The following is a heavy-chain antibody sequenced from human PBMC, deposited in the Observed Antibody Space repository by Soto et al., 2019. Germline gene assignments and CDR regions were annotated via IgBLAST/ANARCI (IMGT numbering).Heavy chain of an antibody. CDR3: AKDRDSSGYMAPDDAFDI. J-gene: IGHJ3*02. CDR2: ISGSGGST. D-gene: IGHD3-22*01. CDR1: GFTFSSYA. V-gene: IGHV3-23*01. Sequence: AGGSLRLSCAASGFTFSSYAMSWVRQAPGKGLEWVSAISGSGGSTYYADSVKGRFTISRDNSKNTLYLQMNSLRAEDTAVYYCAKDRDSSGYMAPDDAFDIWGQGTMVTVSS.